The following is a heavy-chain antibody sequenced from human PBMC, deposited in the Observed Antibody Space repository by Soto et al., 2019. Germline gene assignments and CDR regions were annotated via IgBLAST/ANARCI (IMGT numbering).Heavy chain of an antibody. Sequence: SETLSLTCTVSGGSISSSSYYWGWIRQPPGKGLEWIGSIFYSENTYYNPSLKSRVTISVDTSKNQFSPKLSSVTAADTAVYYCASGYYIAVATYYYGMDVWGQGTTVTVSS. D-gene: IGHD6-19*01. CDR2: IFYSENT. J-gene: IGHJ6*02. V-gene: IGHV4-39*01. CDR3: ASGYYIAVATYYYGMDV. CDR1: GGSISSSSYY.